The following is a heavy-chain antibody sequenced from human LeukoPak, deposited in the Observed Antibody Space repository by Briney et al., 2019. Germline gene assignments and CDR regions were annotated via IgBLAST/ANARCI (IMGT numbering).Heavy chain of an antibody. V-gene: IGHV3-23*01. CDR1: GFTFSSYA. CDR3: AKDAPVLRYFYWANYYYYMDV. CDR2: ISGSGGST. J-gene: IGHJ6*03. D-gene: IGHD3-9*01. Sequence: GGSLRLSCAASGFTFSSYAMSWVRQAPGKGLEWVSAISGSGGSTYYADSVKGRFTISRDNSKNTLYLQMNSLRAEDTAVYYCAKDAPVLRYFYWANYYYYMDVWGKGTTVTVSS.